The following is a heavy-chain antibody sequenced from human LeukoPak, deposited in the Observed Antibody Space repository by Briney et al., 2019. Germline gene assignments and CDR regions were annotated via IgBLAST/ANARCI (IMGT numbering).Heavy chain of an antibody. CDR2: ISYDGSNK. Sequence: PGGSLRLSCAASGFTFSSYAMHWVRQAPGKGLEWVEVISYDGSNKYYADSVKGRFTVSRDNSKNTLYLQMNSLRAEDTAVYYCARDQVPLWFGELHYGMDVWGQGTTVTVSS. V-gene: IGHV3-30-3*01. J-gene: IGHJ6*02. CDR1: GFTFSSYA. D-gene: IGHD3-10*01. CDR3: ARDQVPLWFGELHYGMDV.